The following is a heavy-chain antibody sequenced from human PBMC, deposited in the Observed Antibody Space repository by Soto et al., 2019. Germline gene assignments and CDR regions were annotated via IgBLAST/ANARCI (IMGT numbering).Heavy chain of an antibody. CDR2: IYWDDDK. CDR1: GFSLSSTRVA. J-gene: IGHJ4*02. Sequence: QITLKESGPTLVKPTQTLTLTCTFSGFSLSSTRVAVGWIRQPPGKALEWLALIYWDDDKRYSSFLKSRLTITKDTSKNQVVLTMTNMDPVDTATSYCAHSVVAGLGYYFDYWGQGTLVTVSS. CDR3: AHSVVAGLGYYFDY. V-gene: IGHV2-5*02. D-gene: IGHD6-19*01.